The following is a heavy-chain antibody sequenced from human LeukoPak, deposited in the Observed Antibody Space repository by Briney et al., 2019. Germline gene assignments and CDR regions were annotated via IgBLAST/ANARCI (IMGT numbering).Heavy chain of an antibody. Sequence: PGGSLRLSCVVSGFTFSNYWMSWVRQAPGKGLEWVANIKQDESEKYYADSVKGRFTISRDNSKNTLFLQMSSLRAEDTAVYYCARDYCSSGSCYSYYFDYWGQGTLVTVSS. D-gene: IGHD2-15*01. J-gene: IGHJ4*02. CDR1: GFTFSNYW. V-gene: IGHV3-7*01. CDR2: IKQDESEK. CDR3: ARDYCSSGSCYSYYFDY.